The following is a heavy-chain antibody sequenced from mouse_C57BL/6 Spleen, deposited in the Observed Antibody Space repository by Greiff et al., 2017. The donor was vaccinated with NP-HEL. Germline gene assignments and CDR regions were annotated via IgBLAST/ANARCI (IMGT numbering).Heavy chain of an antibody. J-gene: IGHJ2*01. V-gene: IGHV1-66*01. CDR1: GYSFTSYY. CDR2: IYPGSGNT. D-gene: IGHD2-2*01. Sequence: QVQLQQSGPELVKPGASVKISCKASGYSFTSYYIHWVKQRPGQGLEWIGWIYPGSGNTKYNEKFKGKATLTADTSSSTAYMQLSSLTSEDSAVYYCARSDGYDEYFDYWGQGTTLTVSS. CDR3: ARSDGYDEYFDY.